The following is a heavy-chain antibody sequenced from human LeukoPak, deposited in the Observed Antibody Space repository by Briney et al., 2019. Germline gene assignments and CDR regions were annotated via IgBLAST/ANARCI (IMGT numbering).Heavy chain of an antibody. J-gene: IGHJ6*02. D-gene: IGHD2-2*01. V-gene: IGHV3-30*04. CDR2: ISYDGNTK. CDR1: GFTFRIYA. Sequence: GGSLRLSCAASGFTFRIYAMHWGRQAPGKGVEWGAVISYDGNTKYYADSVEGRFTIFRDNSKDTLYLEMHSLRAEDTAMYYCARGYCGSDSCYGDYYYYGMDVWGQGTTVTVSS. CDR3: ARGYCGSDSCYGDYYYYGMDV.